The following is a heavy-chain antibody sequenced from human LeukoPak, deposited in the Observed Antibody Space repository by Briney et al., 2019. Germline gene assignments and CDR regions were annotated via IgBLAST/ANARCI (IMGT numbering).Heavy chain of an antibody. D-gene: IGHD6-6*01. CDR3: ARDDRDISSFRYDY. CDR2: ISSHSRDI. J-gene: IGHJ4*03. Sequence: PGGSLRLSCAASGFTFNTYSMNWVRQAPGKGLEWVSSISSHSRDIYYADSVKGRFTISRDNAKKSLHLQMNSLRAEDTAVYYCARDDRDISSFRYDYWGHGILVTVSP. V-gene: IGHV3-21*01. CDR1: GFTFNTYS.